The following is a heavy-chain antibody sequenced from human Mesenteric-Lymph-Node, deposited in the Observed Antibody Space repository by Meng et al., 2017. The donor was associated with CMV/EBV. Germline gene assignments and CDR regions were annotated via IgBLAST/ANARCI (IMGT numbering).Heavy chain of an antibody. D-gene: IGHD2-2*01. J-gene: IGHJ6*02. V-gene: IGHV3-30*02. CDR3: ARGDIVVVPAATLSYGMDV. Sequence: GESLKISCAASGFTFSSYGMHWVRQAPGKGLEWVAFIRYDGSNKYYADSVKGRFTISRDNSKNTLYLQMNSLRAEDTAVYYCARGDIVVVPAATLSYGMDVWGQGTTVTVSS. CDR2: IRYDGSNK. CDR1: GFTFSSYG.